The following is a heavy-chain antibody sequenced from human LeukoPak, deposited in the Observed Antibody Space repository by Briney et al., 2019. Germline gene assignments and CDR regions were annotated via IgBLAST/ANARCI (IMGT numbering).Heavy chain of an antibody. CDR3: TTAVYYYGSGSYYSDY. CDR2: IKSKTDGGTT. V-gene: IGHV3-15*01. D-gene: IGHD3-10*01. Sequence: GGSLRLSCAAPGFTFSNAWMSWVRQAPGKGLEWVGRIKSKTDGGTTDYAAPVKGRFTISRDDSKNTLYLQMNSLKTEDTAVYYCTTAVYYYGSGSYYSDYWGQGTLVTVSS. CDR1: GFTFSNAW. J-gene: IGHJ4*02.